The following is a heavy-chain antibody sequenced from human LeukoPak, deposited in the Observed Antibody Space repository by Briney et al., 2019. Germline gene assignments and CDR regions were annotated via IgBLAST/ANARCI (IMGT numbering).Heavy chain of an antibody. V-gene: IGHV3-21*01. J-gene: IGHJ4*02. Sequence: GGSLRLSCAASGFIFSNYGMNWVRLAPGKGLEWVSSISSGGRYIYYADSLRGRFTGSRDNAKNELYLQMNSLRAEDTAIYYCARDKRQWLEFDYWGQGTLVTVSS. CDR2: ISSGGRYI. CDR3: ARDKRQWLEFDY. D-gene: IGHD6-19*01. CDR1: GFIFSNYG.